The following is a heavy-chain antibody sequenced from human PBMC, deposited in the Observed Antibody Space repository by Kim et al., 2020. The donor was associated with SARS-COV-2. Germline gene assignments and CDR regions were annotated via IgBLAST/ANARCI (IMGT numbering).Heavy chain of an antibody. J-gene: IGHJ4*02. V-gene: IGHV3-30*04. D-gene: IGHD6-13*01. CDR3: ARGEEQQPYYFDY. Sequence: GGSLRLSCAASGFTFSSYAMHWVRQAPGKGLEWVAVISYDGSNKYYADSVKGRFTISRDNSKNTLYLQMNSLRAEDTAVYYCARGEEQQPYYFDYWGQGTLVTVSS. CDR2: ISYDGSNK. CDR1: GFTFSSYA.